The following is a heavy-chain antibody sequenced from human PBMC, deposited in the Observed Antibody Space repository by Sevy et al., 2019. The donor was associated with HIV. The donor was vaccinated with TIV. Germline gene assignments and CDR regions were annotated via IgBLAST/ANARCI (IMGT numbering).Heavy chain of an antibody. V-gene: IGHV3-30-3*01. D-gene: IGHD3-3*01. CDR3: ARAVLEWSYFDY. J-gene: IGHJ4*02. CDR2: ISYDGSNK. Sequence: GGCLRLSCAASGFTFSSYAMHWVRQAPGKGLEWVGVISYDGSNKYYADAVKGRFTISRDNSKNTLYLQMNSLRAEDTAVYYCARAVLEWSYFDYWGQGTLVTVSS. CDR1: GFTFSSYA.